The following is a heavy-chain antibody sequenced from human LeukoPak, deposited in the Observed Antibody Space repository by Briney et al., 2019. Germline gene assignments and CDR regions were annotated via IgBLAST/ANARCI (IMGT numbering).Heavy chain of an antibody. J-gene: IGHJ4*02. CDR2: ISGSGGST. Sequence: PGGSLRLSCAASGFTFSSYAMSWVRQAPGKGLEWVSAISGSGGSTYYADSVKGRFTISRDNSKNTLYLQMNSLRAEDTAVYYCARIPYYDILTGYYGVDYWGQGTLVTVSS. CDR3: ARIPYYDILTGYYGVDY. D-gene: IGHD3-9*01. V-gene: IGHV3-23*01. CDR1: GFTFSSYA.